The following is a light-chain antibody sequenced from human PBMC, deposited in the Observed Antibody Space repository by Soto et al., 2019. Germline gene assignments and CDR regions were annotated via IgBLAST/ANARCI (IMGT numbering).Light chain of an antibody. CDR3: QQYNNGPPIT. Sequence: EIVMTQSPATLSVSPGERATLSCRASQSVSSNLAWYQQKPGQAPRLLIYGASTRATGIPARFSGSGSGTEFTLTIRSLQSEDFAVYYCQQYNNGPPITFGEGKRRVIK. CDR2: GAS. V-gene: IGKV3-15*01. J-gene: IGKJ5*01. CDR1: QSVSSN.